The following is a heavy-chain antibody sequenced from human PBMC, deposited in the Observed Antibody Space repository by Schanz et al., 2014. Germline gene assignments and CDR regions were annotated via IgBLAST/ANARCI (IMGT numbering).Heavy chain of an antibody. D-gene: IGHD3-3*01. CDR3: ARFLARYQYYGVDV. V-gene: IGHV1-46*01. CDR2: INPSGGST. CDR1: GYSFTPFP. Sequence: QVQLVQSWAEVKGPGASVKVSCKASGYSFTPFPIHWVRQAPGQGLEWMGMINPSGGSTTYAQKFQGRVTMTRDTSTSTVYMELSSLRSEDTAVYYCARFLARYQYYGVDVWGQGTTVIVSS. J-gene: IGHJ6*02.